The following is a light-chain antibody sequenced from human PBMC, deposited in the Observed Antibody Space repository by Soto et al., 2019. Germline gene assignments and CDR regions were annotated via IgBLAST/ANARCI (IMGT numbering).Light chain of an antibody. J-gene: IGLJ2*01. CDR1: SGRIVDNY. Sequence: NFMLTQPHSVSKSPGETVTISCTRSSGRIVDNYVQWYQQRPGSPPATVIYEDNRRPSGVPARFSGSIDISSNSASLTISGLMTEDEADYYCQCFDNSNRGVFGGGTQLTVL. V-gene: IGLV6-57*01. CDR2: EDN. CDR3: QCFDNSNRGV.